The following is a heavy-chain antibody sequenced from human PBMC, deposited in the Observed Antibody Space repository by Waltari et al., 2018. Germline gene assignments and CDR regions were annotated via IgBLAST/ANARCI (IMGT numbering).Heavy chain of an antibody. CDR1: GYTFTDYY. CDR2: INPNSGGT. Sequence: VQLVQSGAEVKKPGATVKISCKASGYTFTDYYMHWVRQAPGQGLEWMGRINPNSGGTNYAQKFQGRVTMTRDTSISTAYMELSRLRSDDTAVYYCARGKRWLLLEDWFDPWGQGTLVTVSS. J-gene: IGHJ5*02. CDR3: ARGKRWLLLEDWFDP. V-gene: IGHV1-2*06. D-gene: IGHD3-22*01.